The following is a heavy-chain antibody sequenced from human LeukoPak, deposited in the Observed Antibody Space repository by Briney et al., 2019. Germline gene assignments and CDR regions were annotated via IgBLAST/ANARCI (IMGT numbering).Heavy chain of an antibody. D-gene: IGHD2-15*01. Sequence: GGSLRLSCAASGFTFSSYAMSWVRQAPGMGLEWVSAISGNSGNTHYADSVKGRFTISRDNAKNSLYLQMNSLRAEDTALCYCAVVVVAATEFDPWGQGTLVTVSS. CDR2: ISGNSGNT. CDR3: AVVVVAATEFDP. V-gene: IGHV3-23*01. CDR1: GFTFSSYA. J-gene: IGHJ5*02.